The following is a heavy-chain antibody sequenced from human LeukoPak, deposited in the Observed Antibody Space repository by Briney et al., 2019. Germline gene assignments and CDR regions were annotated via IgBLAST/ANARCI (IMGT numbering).Heavy chain of an antibody. CDR2: INPNSGGR. D-gene: IGHD3-10*01. CDR1: GYTFIGHY. Sequence: SVKVSCKASGYTFIGHYMHWVRQAPGQGLEWMGWINPNSGGRNYAQKFQGRVTMTRDTSISTAYMELSRLRSDDTAVYYCARGGPYYYGSGSYGTNFDYWGQGTLVTVSS. V-gene: IGHV1-2*02. J-gene: IGHJ4*02. CDR3: ARGGPYYYGSGSYGTNFDY.